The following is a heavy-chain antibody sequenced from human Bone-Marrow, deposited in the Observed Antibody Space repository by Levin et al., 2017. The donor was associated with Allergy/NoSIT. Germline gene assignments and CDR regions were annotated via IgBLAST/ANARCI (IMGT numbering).Heavy chain of an antibody. CDR1: GFSFNTYS. Sequence: AGGSLRLSCVGSGFSFNTYSMNWVRQAPGRGLEWVSSISSSSSAKYYAVSVKGRFTISRDNAENSLSLQMNSLRAEDTAVYYCAGRQCSNGVCAFDLWGRGTLVTVSS. D-gene: IGHD2-8*01. V-gene: IGHV3-21*01. CDR2: ISSSSSAK. CDR3: AGRQCSNGVCAFDL. J-gene: IGHJ2*01.